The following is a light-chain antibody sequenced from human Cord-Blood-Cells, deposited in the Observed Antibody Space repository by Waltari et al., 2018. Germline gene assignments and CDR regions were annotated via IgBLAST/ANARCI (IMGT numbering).Light chain of an antibody. CDR1: PGISSY. J-gene: IGKJ1*01. V-gene: IGKV1-8*01. CDR3: QQYYSYPRT. Sequence: AIRMTQSPSSFSASTGDRVTITCRASPGISSYLAWYQQKPGKAPKLLIDAASTLKSGVPSRFSGSGSGTDFTLTISCLQSEDFATYYCQQYYSYPRTFGQGTKVEIK. CDR2: AAS.